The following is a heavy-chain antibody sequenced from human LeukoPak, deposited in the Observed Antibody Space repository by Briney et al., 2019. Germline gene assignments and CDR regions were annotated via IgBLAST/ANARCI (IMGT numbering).Heavy chain of an antibody. V-gene: IGHV3-7*05. D-gene: IGHD3-3*01. J-gene: IGHJ4*02. Sequence: PGGSLRLSCAASGFTFSSHWMSWVRQAPGKGLEWVANINQDGSEKNYVDSVKGRFTISRGNAKNSLYLQMNSLRAEDTAVYYCARVSRSESGIYWGQGTLVTVSS. CDR1: GFTFSSHW. CDR2: INQDGSEK. CDR3: ARVSRSESGIY.